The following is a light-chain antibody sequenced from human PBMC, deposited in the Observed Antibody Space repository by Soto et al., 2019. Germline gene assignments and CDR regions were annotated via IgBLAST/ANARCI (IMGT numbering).Light chain of an antibody. CDR2: AAS. Sequence: DIQMTQSPSSLSASVGDRVTITCRARQGISNYLAWYQQKPGKVPKLLIYAASTLQSGVPSRFSGSGSGTVFTLTISSLQPEDVATYYCQKYDSAPWTFGQGTKVEIK. CDR1: QGISNY. V-gene: IGKV1-27*01. J-gene: IGKJ1*01. CDR3: QKYDSAPWT.